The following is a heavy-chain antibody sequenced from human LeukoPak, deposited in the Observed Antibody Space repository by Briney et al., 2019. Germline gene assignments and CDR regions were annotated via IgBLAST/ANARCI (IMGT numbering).Heavy chain of an antibody. V-gene: IGHV1-69*01. Sequence: GGSLRLSCAASGFTFSSYAISWVRQAPGQGLEWMGGIIPIFGTANYAQKFQGRVTITADESTSTAYMELSSLRSEDTAVYYCASSYCSSTSCYVPYNWFDPWGQGTLATVSS. CDR1: GFTFSSYA. CDR2: IIPIFGTA. CDR3: ASSYCSSTSCYVPYNWFDP. J-gene: IGHJ5*02. D-gene: IGHD2-2*01.